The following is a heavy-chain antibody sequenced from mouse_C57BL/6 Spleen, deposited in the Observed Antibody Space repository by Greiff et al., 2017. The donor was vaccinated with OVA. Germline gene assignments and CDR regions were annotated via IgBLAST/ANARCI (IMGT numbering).Heavy chain of an antibody. J-gene: IGHJ4*01. CDR2: IDPANGNT. V-gene: IGHV14-3*01. CDR1: GFNITNTY. D-gene: IGHD1-1*01. Sequence: VQLQQSVAELVRPGASVKLSCTASGFNITNTYMHWVKQRPEQGLEWIGRIDPANGNTKYAPKFQGKATITADTASNTAYLQLSSLTSEYTAIYYCALDYYGSSRYYAMDYWGQGTSVTVSS. CDR3: ALDYYGSSRYYAMDY.